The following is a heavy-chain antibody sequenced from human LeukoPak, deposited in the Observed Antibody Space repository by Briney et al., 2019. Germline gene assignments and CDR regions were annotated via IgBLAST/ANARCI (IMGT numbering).Heavy chain of an antibody. D-gene: IGHD1-26*01. CDR1: GITLTTNG. J-gene: IGHJ4*02. CDR3: ARGHSIGWELGVCDY. V-gene: IGHV3-33*01. CDR2: IGHDERNE. Sequence: GGSLRLSCAASGITLTTNGMHWVRQAPGKGLEWVAVIGHDERNERYAESVKGRFTISRDNSKNTLYLQMNSLRAEDTAVYYCARGHSIGWELGVCDYWGQGTLVTVSS.